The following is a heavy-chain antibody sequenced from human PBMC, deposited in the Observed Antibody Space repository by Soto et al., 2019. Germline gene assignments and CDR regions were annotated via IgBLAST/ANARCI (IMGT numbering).Heavy chain of an antibody. CDR3: ARDGGSGWFIPIYFDY. V-gene: IGHV3-33*01. J-gene: IGHJ4*02. CDR2: IWYDGSSQ. CDR1: GFNFRNHG. D-gene: IGHD6-19*01. Sequence: HPGGSLRLSCAASGFNFRNHGMHWVRQAPGKGLEWVAVIWYDGSSQYYADSVKGRFTISRDNRENTLYLQMNSLRSDDTALYYCARDGGSGWFIPIYFDYWGQGTLVTVSS.